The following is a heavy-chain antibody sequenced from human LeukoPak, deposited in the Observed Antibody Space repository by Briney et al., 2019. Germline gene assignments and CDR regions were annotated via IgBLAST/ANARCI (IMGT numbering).Heavy chain of an antibody. CDR3: ARTTEGGYTYDYFYYYYMDV. Sequence: PSETLSLTCTVSGGSISSYYWSWIRQPPGKGLEWIGYIYYSGSTNYNPSLKSRVTISVDTSKNQFSLKLSSVTVADTAVYYCARTTEGGYTYDYFYYYYMDVWGKGTTVTISS. CDR1: GGSISSYY. CDR2: IYYSGST. D-gene: IGHD5-18*01. J-gene: IGHJ6*03. V-gene: IGHV4-59*01.